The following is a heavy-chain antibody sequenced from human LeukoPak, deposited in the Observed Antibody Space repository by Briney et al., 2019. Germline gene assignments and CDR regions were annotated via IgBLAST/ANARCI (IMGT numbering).Heavy chain of an antibody. J-gene: IGHJ4*02. CDR3: ARGPSTREYYDFWSGYRRGYYFDY. D-gene: IGHD3-3*01. CDR2: ISGSGGST. CDR1: GFTFSSYA. Sequence: GGSLRLSCAASGFTFSSYAMSWVRQAPGKGLEWVSAISGSGGSTYYADSVKGRFTISRDNAKNSLYLQMNSLRAEDTAVYYCARGPSTREYYDFWSGYRRGYYFDYWGQGTLVTVSS. V-gene: IGHV3-23*01.